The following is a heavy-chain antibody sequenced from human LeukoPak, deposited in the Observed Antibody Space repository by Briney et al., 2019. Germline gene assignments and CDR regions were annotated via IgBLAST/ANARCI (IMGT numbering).Heavy chain of an antibody. V-gene: IGHV3-74*01. J-gene: IGHJ6*03. Sequence: PGGSLRLSCAAYGFTFSTSWMDSVRQVSGKGVVWVARINSDGSRRRYADSVKNRFTISRDKAQNTQYLQMSSRRAEDTAVYYCARAASYYYYYTDVWGKGPTSTVSS. CDR1: GFTFSTSW. CDR3: ARAASYYYYYTDV. CDR2: INSDGSRR.